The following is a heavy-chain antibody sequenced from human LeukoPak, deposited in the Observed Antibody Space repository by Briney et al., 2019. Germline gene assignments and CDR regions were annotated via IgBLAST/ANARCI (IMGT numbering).Heavy chain of an antibody. D-gene: IGHD2-15*01. V-gene: IGHV3-30*04. CDR3: AKSHSVAQRGYFDY. CDR2: ISYDGSNK. Sequence: TGGSLRLSCAASGFTFSSYAMHWVRQAPGKGLEWVAVISYDGSNKYYADSVKGRFTISRDNSKNTLYLQMNSLRAEGTAVYYCAKSHSVAQRGYFDYWGQGTLVTVSS. J-gene: IGHJ4*02. CDR1: GFTFSSYA.